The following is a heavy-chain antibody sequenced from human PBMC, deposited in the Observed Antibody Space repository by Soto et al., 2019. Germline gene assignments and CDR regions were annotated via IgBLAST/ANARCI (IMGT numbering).Heavy chain of an antibody. Sequence: QVQLVQSGTEVKKPGASVKVSCKASGYTFTGYYIHWVRQAPGQGLEWMGWINPNRGDTNYAQKFQGRIAMTRDTSINTAYMEVRSLRSDDTAVYYCARTLNEWLLGLDWGQGTLVTVSS. D-gene: IGHD3-3*01. CDR1: GYTFTGYY. CDR2: INPNRGDT. CDR3: ARTLNEWLLGLD. J-gene: IGHJ4*02. V-gene: IGHV1-2*02.